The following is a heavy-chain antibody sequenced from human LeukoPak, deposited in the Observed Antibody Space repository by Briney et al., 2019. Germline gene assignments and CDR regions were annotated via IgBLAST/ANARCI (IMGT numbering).Heavy chain of an antibody. V-gene: IGHV4-31*03. CDR3: ARVEYSSSADFDY. CDR2: IYYSGST. D-gene: IGHD6-6*01. Sequence: SQTLSLTCTVSGGSISSGGYYWSWIRQHPGKGLEWIGYIYYSGSTYYNPSLKSRVTISVDTSKNQFSLKLSSVTAADTAVYYCARVEYSSSADFDYWGQGTLVTVSS. J-gene: IGHJ4*02. CDR1: GGSISSGGYY.